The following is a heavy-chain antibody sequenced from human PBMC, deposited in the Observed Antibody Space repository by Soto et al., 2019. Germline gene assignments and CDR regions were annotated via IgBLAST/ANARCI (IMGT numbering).Heavy chain of an antibody. CDR2: INPNSGGT. J-gene: IGHJ6*02. D-gene: IGHD3-10*01. Sequence: ASVKVSCKASGYTFTGYYMHWVRQAPGQGLEWMGWINPNSGGTNYAQKFQGWVTMTRDTSISTAYMELSRLRSDDTAVYYCARFKGSGYYGMDVWGQGTTVTVSS. CDR1: GYTFTGYY. CDR3: ARFKGSGYYGMDV. V-gene: IGHV1-2*04.